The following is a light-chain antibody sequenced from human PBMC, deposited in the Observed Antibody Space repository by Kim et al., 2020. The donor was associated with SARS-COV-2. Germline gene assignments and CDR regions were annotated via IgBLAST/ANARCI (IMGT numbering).Light chain of an antibody. CDR2: AAS. CDR3: QQSYSPPIT. V-gene: IGKV1-39*01. Sequence: AYVGDRVTITCRTSQSITNYLNWYQQKPGKAPKLLIFAASNLQSGVPSRFDGSGSGTEFTLTITSLQPEDVATYYCQQSYSPPITFGQGTRLEIK. CDR1: QSITNY. J-gene: IGKJ5*01.